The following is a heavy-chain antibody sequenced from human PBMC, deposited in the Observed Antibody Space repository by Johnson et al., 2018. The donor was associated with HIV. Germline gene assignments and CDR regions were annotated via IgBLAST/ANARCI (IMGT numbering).Heavy chain of an antibody. D-gene: IGHD5-24*01. CDR2: IYSGGSA. J-gene: IGHJ3*02. Sequence: VQVVESGGGLIQPGGSLRLSCAASGFTVSSNYMSWVRQAPGKGLEWVSVIYSGGSAYYVDSVKGRFTISRDNSKNTLYLQMNSLRAEDTAVYYCARAPRDTNTCDAFDIWGQGTMVTVSS. V-gene: IGHV3-53*01. CDR3: ARAPRDTNTCDAFDI. CDR1: GFTVSSNY.